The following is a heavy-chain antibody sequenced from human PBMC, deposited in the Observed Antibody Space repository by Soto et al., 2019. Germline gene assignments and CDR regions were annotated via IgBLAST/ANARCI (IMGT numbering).Heavy chain of an antibody. J-gene: IGHJ4*02. CDR3: AKNGLSNSPSAIDS. V-gene: IGHV3-23*01. CDR1: GFSFSNSG. D-gene: IGHD1-1*01. Sequence: EAQLLESGGGLAQPGGSLRLSCVTSGFSFSNSGMSWVRQAPGKGLDWVSGISGNGRNTYYTDSVKGRFLVSRDNSGNTLFLQMNSLRAEDTAIYFCAKNGLSNSPSAIDSWGQGTLVTVSS. CDR2: ISGNGRNT.